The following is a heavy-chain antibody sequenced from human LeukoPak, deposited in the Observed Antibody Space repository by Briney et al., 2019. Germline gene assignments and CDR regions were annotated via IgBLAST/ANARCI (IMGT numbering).Heavy chain of an antibody. CDR1: GFIFSNFW. J-gene: IGHJ4*02. CDR2: IKTDGSST. D-gene: IGHD1-20*01. CDR3: VNGITATSG. Sequence: QTGGSVRLSCVGSGFIFSNFWMHWVRQATGKGLMWVSAIKTDGSSTSYVDSVKGRFTTSRDNAKNTLYLQMNSLRAEDTAIYYCVNGITATSGWGQGTLVTVSS. V-gene: IGHV3-74*01.